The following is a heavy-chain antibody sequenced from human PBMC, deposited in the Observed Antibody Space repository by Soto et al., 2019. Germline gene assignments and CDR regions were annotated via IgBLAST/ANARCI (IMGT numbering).Heavy chain of an antibody. CDR1: GFSLSTSGVG. D-gene: IGHD1-26*01. V-gene: IGHV2-5*02. CDR2: IYWDDDK. J-gene: IGHJ6*02. CDR3: AHRQGGSYSWDYYYGMDV. Sequence: QITLKESGPTLVKPTQTLTLTCTFSGFSLSTSGVGVGWIRQPPGKALEWLALIYWDDDKRYSPSLKSRLTITKDTSKNQVVLTKTNMDPVDTATYYCAHRQGGSYSWDYYYGMDVWGQGTTVTVSS.